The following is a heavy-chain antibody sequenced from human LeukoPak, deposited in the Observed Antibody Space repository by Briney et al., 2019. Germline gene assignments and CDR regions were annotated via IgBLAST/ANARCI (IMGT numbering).Heavy chain of an antibody. CDR3: ARDSFGGDY. Sequence: PGGSLRLSCAASGFTFSYYAMHWVRQAPGKGLEWVAFISYDGSNKYFADSVKGRFTISRDNSKNTLYLQMTSLRAEDTAVYYCARDSFGGDYWGQGTLVTVSS. CDR1: GFTFSYYA. J-gene: IGHJ4*02. V-gene: IGHV3-30*04. CDR2: ISYDGSNK. D-gene: IGHD3-16*01.